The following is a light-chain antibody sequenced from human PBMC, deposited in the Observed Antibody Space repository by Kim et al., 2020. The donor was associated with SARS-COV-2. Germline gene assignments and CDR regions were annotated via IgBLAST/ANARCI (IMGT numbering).Light chain of an antibody. Sequence: SLSPGERATRSCRARQSVGNSLAWFQQKPGQAPRLLIFETSNRATGIPARFSGSGSGTAFTLTISSLEPEDFAVYYCQQRYNWPLTFGGGTKLEI. CDR1: QSVGNS. CDR2: ETS. V-gene: IGKV3-11*01. J-gene: IGKJ4*01. CDR3: QQRYNWPLT.